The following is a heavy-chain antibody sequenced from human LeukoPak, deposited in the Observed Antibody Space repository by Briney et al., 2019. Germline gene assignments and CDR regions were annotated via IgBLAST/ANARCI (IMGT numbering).Heavy chain of an antibody. CDR3: ARMTWRYFDCLSREGQNYYYYYGMDV. CDR1: GYTFTGYY. Sequence: ASVKVSCKASGYTFTGYYMHWVRQAPGQGLEWMGWINPNSGGTNYAQKFQGRVTMTRDTSISTAYMELSRLRSDDTAVYYCARMTWRYFDCLSREGQNYYYYYGMDVWGQGTTVTVSS. CDR2: INPNSGGT. V-gene: IGHV1-2*02. D-gene: IGHD3-9*01. J-gene: IGHJ6*02.